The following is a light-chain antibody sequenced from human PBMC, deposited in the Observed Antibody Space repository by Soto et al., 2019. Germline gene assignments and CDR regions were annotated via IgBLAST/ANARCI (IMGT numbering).Light chain of an antibody. CDR3: QKYNIAPWT. CDR1: QGISNY. CDR2: AAY. V-gene: IGKV1-27*01. Sequence: DIQMTQSPSSLSASVGDRVTITCRASQGISNYLAWYQQKPGKIPRLLIYAAYTLQSGVPSRFSGSGSGTDFTLTISSLQPEDVASYYCQKYNIAPWTFGQGTKVEIK. J-gene: IGKJ1*01.